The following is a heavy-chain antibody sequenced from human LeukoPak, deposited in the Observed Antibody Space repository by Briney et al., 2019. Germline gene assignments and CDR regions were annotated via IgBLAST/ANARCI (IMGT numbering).Heavy chain of an antibody. J-gene: IGHJ2*01. D-gene: IGHD2-21*02. CDR3: ARAKGRDVVATRERYFDL. V-gene: IGHV4-4*07. CDR1: GASISSCY. Sequence: KPSETLSLTCSVSGASISSCYWGLIRQPAGEGTEWIWRVYTRGTPQYNPSLKSRVIMSIDTSRNQFSLRLNSVTAADTAVYYCARAKGRDVVATRERYFDLWGRGILVTVS. CDR2: VYTRGTP.